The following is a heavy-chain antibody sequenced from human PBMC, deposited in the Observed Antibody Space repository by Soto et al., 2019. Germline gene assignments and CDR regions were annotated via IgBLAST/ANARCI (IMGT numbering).Heavy chain of an antibody. CDR1: GGSIISGGYS. J-gene: IGHJ4*02. CDR3: ARGGKVALDY. Sequence: TLSLTCAVSGGSIISGGYSWTWIRQPPGKCLEWIGYIYHSGSTYYNPSLKSRVTISVDRSKNQFSLKLSSVTAADTAVYYCARGGKVALDYWGQGTLVTVSS. D-gene: IGHD2-15*01. V-gene: IGHV4-30-2*01. CDR2: IYHSGST.